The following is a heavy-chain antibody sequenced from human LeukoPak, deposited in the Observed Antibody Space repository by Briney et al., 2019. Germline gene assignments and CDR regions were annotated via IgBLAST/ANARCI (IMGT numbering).Heavy chain of an antibody. Sequence: GGSLRLSCAASGFTVSSNYMTWVRQAPGKGLEWVANIKQEGSEKYYVDSVKGRFTISRDNAKNSLYLQMNSLRAEDTAVYYCARDDVLGLGAFDIWGQGTMVTVSS. V-gene: IGHV3-7*04. D-gene: IGHD3-16*01. CDR2: IKQEGSEK. CDR3: ARDDVLGLGAFDI. J-gene: IGHJ3*02. CDR1: GFTVSSNY.